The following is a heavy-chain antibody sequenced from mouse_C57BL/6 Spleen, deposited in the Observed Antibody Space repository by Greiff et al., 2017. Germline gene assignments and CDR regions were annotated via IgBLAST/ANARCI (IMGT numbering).Heavy chain of an antibody. V-gene: IGHV10-1*01. CDR1: GFSFNTYA. CDR2: IRSKSNNYAT. CDR3: VRPYYGNSWFAY. J-gene: IGHJ3*01. Sequence: EVQLVESGGGLVQPKGSLKLSCAASGFSFNTYAMNWVRQAPGKGLEWVARIRSKSNNYATYYADSVKDRFTISRDDSESMLYLQMNNLKTEDTAMYYCVRPYYGNSWFAYWGQGTLVTVSA. D-gene: IGHD2-10*01.